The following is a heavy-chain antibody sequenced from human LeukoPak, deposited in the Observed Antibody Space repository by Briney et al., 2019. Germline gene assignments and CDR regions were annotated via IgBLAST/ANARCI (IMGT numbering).Heavy chain of an antibody. CDR2: INPNSGGT. J-gene: IGHJ4*02. Sequence: VASVKVSCKASGYTFTGYYMHWVRQAPGQGLEWMGRINPNSGGTNYAQKFQGRVTMTRDTSISTAYMELSRLRSDDTAVYHCARDLEYSSSDYWGQGTLVTVSS. D-gene: IGHD6-6*01. V-gene: IGHV1-2*06. CDR3: ARDLEYSSSDY. CDR1: GYTFTGYY.